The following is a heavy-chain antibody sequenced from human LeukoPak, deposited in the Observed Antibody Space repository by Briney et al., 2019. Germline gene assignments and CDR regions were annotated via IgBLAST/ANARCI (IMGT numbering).Heavy chain of an antibody. CDR1: SGSVSNSHYY. Sequence: SSETLSLTCTVSSGSVSNSHYYWAWVRQPPGKGLEWLGSIFYSGNTHYNPSLKSPVTISIDTSKNQFSLKVSSVTAADTAVYYCARGKTGDFDYWGQGTLVTVSS. CDR3: ARGKTGDFDY. V-gene: IGHV4-39*07. CDR2: IFYSGNT. J-gene: IGHJ4*02. D-gene: IGHD7-27*01.